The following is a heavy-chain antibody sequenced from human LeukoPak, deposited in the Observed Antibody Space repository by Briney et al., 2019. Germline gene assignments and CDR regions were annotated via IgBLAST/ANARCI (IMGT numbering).Heavy chain of an antibody. V-gene: IGHV1-2*06. CDR2: INPRSGGT. D-gene: IGHD2-15*01. J-gene: IGHJ3*02. Sequence: ASVKVSCKASGYTFIEHYIHWVRQAPGQGLGWMGRINPRSGGTDYAQKFQGRVTMTRDTSISTAYMDLSRLRSNDTAVYYCARDVADSNDAFDIWGQGTMVTVSS. CDR3: ARDVADSNDAFDI. CDR1: GYTFIEHY.